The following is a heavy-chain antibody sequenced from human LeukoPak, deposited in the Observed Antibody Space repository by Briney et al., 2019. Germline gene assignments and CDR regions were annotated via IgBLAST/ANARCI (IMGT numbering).Heavy chain of an antibody. V-gene: IGHV3-23*01. Sequence: PGGSLRLSCAASGVTFSSYAMSWVRRAPGKGLEWVSGISGSGVGTYYADSVKGRFTISRDNSKNTLYLQMNSLRAEDTAVYYCANAGEGAPDYWGQGTLVTVSS. J-gene: IGHJ4*02. D-gene: IGHD2-21*01. CDR2: ISGSGVGT. CDR1: GVTFSSYA. CDR3: ANAGEGAPDY.